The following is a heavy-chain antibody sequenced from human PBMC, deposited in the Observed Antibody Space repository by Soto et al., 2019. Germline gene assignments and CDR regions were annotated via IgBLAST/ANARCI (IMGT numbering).Heavy chain of an antibody. V-gene: IGHV3-23*01. Sequence: EVQLLESGGGLVQPEGSLRLSCAASGFTFSSHAMSWVRQAPGKGLEGVSAISYSGSNTYYTDSVKGPFTISRDNSKNTLYLQMNSLRVEDTAIYYCAKRFTLFGEVKLSPDFDYWGQGTLVTVSS. CDR2: ISYSGSNT. D-gene: IGHD3-3*01. CDR3: AKRFTLFGEVKLSPDFDY. CDR1: GFTFSSHA. J-gene: IGHJ4*02.